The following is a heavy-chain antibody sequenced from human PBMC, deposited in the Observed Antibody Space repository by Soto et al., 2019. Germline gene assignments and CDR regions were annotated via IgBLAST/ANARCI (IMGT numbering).Heavy chain of an antibody. Sequence: GGSLRLSCAASGFSFSDYAMHWVRQAPGKGLEWVALIWYDGSKMYYADSVQGRFIISRDNSKNTVYLQMNNLRVEDTAVYYCARDSFLLEWLMSYWGQGTLVTVSS. CDR3: ARDSFLLEWLMSY. CDR1: GFSFSDYA. CDR2: IWYDGSKM. D-gene: IGHD3-3*01. J-gene: IGHJ4*02. V-gene: IGHV3-33*01.